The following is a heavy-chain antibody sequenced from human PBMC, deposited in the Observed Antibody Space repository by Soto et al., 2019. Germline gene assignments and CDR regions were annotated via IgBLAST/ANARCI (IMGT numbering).Heavy chain of an antibody. CDR2: IYWDDDR. V-gene: IGHV2-5*02. Sequence: QIALKESGPTLVKPAQTLTLTCTFSGFSLSTTGVGVAWIRQPPGKALEWLALIYWDDDRRYSPSLKSRLTITKDTTNNQFVLTMTNMDPVDSTTYYCTQSTDTSMALDYWGQGTLVSVSS. D-gene: IGHD5-18*01. CDR1: GFSLSTTGVG. J-gene: IGHJ4*02. CDR3: TQSTDTSMALDY.